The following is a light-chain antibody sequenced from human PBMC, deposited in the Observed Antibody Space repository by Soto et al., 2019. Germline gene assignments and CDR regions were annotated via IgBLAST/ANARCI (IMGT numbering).Light chain of an antibody. Sequence: EIVLTQSPGTLSLSPGERATLSCRASSSVSPYLAWYPQRPGQAPRLLIYDASNRATCIPARLSGRVSGTDFTLTISSLGPEDFSVYYCQQRRDWPWTFGQGTKVEVK. CDR1: SSVSPY. J-gene: IGKJ1*01. CDR2: DAS. V-gene: IGKV3-11*01. CDR3: QQRRDWPWT.